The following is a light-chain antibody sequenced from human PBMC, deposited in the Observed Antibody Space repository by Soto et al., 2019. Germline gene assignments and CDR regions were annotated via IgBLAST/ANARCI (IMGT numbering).Light chain of an antibody. CDR2: DES. Sequence: EVVLTQSPATLSLSPGERATLSCRASRSVDSSLAWYQQKLGQAPRLLIYDESNRATGIPGRFSGSRSGTDFTLTISSLEPEDCAVYYCQPRGAFGQGTKVEIK. CDR3: QPRGA. J-gene: IGKJ2*01. V-gene: IGKV3-11*01. CDR1: RSVDSS.